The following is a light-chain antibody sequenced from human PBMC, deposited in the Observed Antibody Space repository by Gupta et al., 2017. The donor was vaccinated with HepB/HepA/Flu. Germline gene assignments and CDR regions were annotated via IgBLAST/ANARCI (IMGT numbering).Light chain of an antibody. V-gene: IGKV3-11*01. Sequence: ILLTQSPATLSLSPGDRATLSCRASQSIGYRLAWYQHKPGQDPRLVIFDTANRATGSPPTCSGSGSGTDGTLTISSLEPEDGAVYYCQQRHNWLYTFGQGTKVEIK. CDR1: QSIGYR. CDR3: QQRHNWLYT. J-gene: IGKJ2*01. CDR2: DTA.